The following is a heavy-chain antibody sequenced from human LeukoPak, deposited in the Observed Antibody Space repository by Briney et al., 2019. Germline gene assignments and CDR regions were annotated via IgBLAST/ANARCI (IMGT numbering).Heavy chain of an antibody. CDR3: ARDYVAGSYYYYYYYMDV. V-gene: IGHV4-4*07. CDR2: IYTSGST. J-gene: IGHJ6*03. D-gene: IGHD6-19*01. Sequence: PSETLSLTCTVSDDSITIYYWSWIRQPAGKGLEWIGRIYTSGSTNYNPSLKSRVTMSVDTSKNQFSLKLSSVTAADTAVYYCARDYVAGSYYYYYYYMDVWGKGTTVTISS. CDR1: DDSITIYY.